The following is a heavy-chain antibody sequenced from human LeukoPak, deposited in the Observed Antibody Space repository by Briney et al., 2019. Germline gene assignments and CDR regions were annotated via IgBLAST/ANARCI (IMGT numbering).Heavy chain of an antibody. CDR2: INTNTGNP. D-gene: IGHD6-19*01. J-gene: IGHJ4*02. Sequence: ASVKVSCKASGYTFTSYAMNWVRPAPGQGLERMGWINTNTGNPTYAQGFTGRFVFSLDTSVSTAYLQISSLKAEDTAVYYCARVRAYSSGWYTPYYFDYWGQGTLVTVSS. V-gene: IGHV7-4-1*02. CDR1: GYTFTSYA. CDR3: ARVRAYSSGWYTPYYFDY.